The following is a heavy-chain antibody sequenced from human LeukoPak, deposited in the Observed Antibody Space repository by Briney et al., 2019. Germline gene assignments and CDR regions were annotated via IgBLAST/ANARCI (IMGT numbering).Heavy chain of an antibody. CDR2: ISTYNANT. V-gene: IGHV1-18*01. J-gene: IGHJ4*02. CDR1: GYTFTSYA. Sequence: ASVKVSCKASGYTFTSYAISWVRQAPGQGLEWMGRISTYNANTNYARNLQGRVTMTTDTSTSTAYMELRSLRSDDTAVYYCARDKAAAGSYDYWGQGTLVTVSS. CDR3: ARDKAAAGSYDY. D-gene: IGHD6-13*01.